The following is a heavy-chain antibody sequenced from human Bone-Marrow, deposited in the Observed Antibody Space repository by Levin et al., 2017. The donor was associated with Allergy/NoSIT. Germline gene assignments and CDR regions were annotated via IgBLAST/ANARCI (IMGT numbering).Heavy chain of an antibody. Sequence: ASVKVSCKVSGYTLTELSMHWVRHAPGKGLEWMGGFDPDDGETLYALKFQGRVTMTEDTSTDTAYMELSGLNSEDTAVYYCATVSGSGDYYFDYWGQGTLVTVSS. D-gene: IGHD6-19*01. CDR2: FDPDDGET. CDR3: ATVSGSGDYYFDY. V-gene: IGHV1-24*01. CDR1: GYTLTELS. J-gene: IGHJ4*02.